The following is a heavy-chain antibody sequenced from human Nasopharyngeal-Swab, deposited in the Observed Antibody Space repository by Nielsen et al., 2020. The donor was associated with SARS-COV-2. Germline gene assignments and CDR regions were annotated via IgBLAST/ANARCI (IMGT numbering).Heavy chain of an antibody. Sequence: GGPLRPPFASPGFTFSSYALSWVRQAPGKGLEWVSAISGSGGSTYYADSVKGRFTISRDNSKNTLYLQMNSLRAEDTAVYYCAKDDLYDYVWDEWGQGTLVTVSS. D-gene: IGHD3-16*01. CDR3: AKDDLYDYVWDE. CDR2: ISGSGGST. V-gene: IGHV3-23*01. CDR1: GFTFSSYA. J-gene: IGHJ4*02.